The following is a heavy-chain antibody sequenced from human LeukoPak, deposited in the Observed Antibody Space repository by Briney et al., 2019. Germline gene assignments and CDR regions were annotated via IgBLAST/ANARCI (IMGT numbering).Heavy chain of an antibody. CDR2: INPNSGGT. D-gene: IGHD3-22*01. V-gene: IGHV1-2*02. Sequence: GASVKVSCKASGYTFTDYYVIWVRQAPGQGLEWMGWINPNSGGTNSAQKFQGRVTMTRDTSISTAYMELSRLTSDDTAVYYCARQVGSSGYYDDYWGQGTLVTVSS. CDR1: GYTFTDYY. J-gene: IGHJ4*02. CDR3: ARQVGSSGYYDDY.